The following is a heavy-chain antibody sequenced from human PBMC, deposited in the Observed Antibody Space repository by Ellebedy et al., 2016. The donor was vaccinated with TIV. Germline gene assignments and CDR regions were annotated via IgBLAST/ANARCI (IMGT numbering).Heavy chain of an antibody. D-gene: IGHD6-13*01. CDR3: ARDRRLSAAGFFDY. J-gene: IGHJ4*02. V-gene: IGHV3-7*01. Sequence: PGGSPRLSCAASGFTFSDFWMSWVRQAPGRGLEWVANIQQEGSETYYVDSVKGRFTISRDNSKNSLFLQVNSLRAEDTAVYYCARDRRLSAAGFFDYWGRGTLVTVSS. CDR2: IQQEGSET. CDR1: GFTFSDFW.